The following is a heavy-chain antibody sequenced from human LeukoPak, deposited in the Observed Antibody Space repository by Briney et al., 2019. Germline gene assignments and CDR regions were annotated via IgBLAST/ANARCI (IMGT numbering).Heavy chain of an antibody. D-gene: IGHD1-26*01. V-gene: IGHV4-61*03. Sequence: PSETLSLTCTVSGGSISSGDYYWSWIRQPPGKGLEWIGSIYYSGTTHSTPSLKSRATISVDTSKTHLSLKVNSVTAAATAVYYCARGASGTLYDAFDIWGRGTMVTVSS. CDR2: IYYSGTT. CDR1: GGSISSGDYY. CDR3: ARGASGTLYDAFDI. J-gene: IGHJ3*02.